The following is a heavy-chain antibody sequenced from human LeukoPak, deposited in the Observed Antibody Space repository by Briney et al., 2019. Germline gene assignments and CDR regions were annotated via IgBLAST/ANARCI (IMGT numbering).Heavy chain of an antibody. J-gene: IGHJ6*03. V-gene: IGHV4-4*07. Sequence: RSSETLSLTCTVSGGSISSYYWSWIRQPAGKGLEWIGRIYTSGSTNYNPSLKSRVTISVDKSKNQFSLKLSSVTAADTAVYYCARVGGYSGYDPVSSGWYWYYYYMDVWGKGTTVTVSS. CDR1: GGSISSYY. D-gene: IGHD5-12*01. CDR2: IYTSGST. CDR3: ARVGGYSGYDPVSSGWYWYYYYMDV.